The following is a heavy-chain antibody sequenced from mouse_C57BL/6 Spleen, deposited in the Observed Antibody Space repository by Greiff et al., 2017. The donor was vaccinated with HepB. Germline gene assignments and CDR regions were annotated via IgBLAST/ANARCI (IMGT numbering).Heavy chain of an antibody. J-gene: IGHJ3*01. V-gene: IGHV1-64*01. CDR1: GYTFTSYW. D-gene: IGHD2-4*01. Sequence: QVQLQQPGAELVKPGASVKLSCKASGYTFTSYWMHWVKQRPGQGLEWIGMIHPNSGSTNYNEKFKSKATLTVDKSSSTAYMQLSSLTSEDSAVYYCARRSPYYDYGTPFAYWGQGTLVTVSA. CDR2: IHPNSGST. CDR3: ARRSPYYDYGTPFAY.